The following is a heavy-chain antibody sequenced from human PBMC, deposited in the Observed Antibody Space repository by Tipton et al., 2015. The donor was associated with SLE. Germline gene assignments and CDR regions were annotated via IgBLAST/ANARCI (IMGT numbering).Heavy chain of an antibody. CDR2: LYYSGST. CDR3: AREWYYYDSSGYPDV. CDR1: GGSISSGGYY. J-gene: IGHJ6*02. V-gene: IGHV4-31*03. D-gene: IGHD3-22*01. Sequence: TLSLTCTVSGGSISSGGYYWSWSRQHPGKGLEWIGYLYYSGSTYYNPSLKSRVTISVDTSKNQFSLKLSSVTAADTAVYYCAREWYYYDSSGYPDVWGQGTTVTVSS.